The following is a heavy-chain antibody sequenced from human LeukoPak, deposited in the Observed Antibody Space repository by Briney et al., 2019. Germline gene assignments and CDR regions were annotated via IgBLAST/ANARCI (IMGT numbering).Heavy chain of an antibody. J-gene: IGHJ4*02. D-gene: IGHD3-3*01. CDR2: INPSGGST. CDR1: GYTFTSYY. CDR3: ARGSGVVKPGYYFDY. Sequence: ASVKVSCEASGYTFTSYYMHWVRQAPGQGLEWMGIINPSGGSTSYAQKFQGRVTMTRDTSTSTVYMELSSLRSEDTAVYYCARGSGVVKPGYYFDYWGQGTLVTVSS. V-gene: IGHV1-46*01.